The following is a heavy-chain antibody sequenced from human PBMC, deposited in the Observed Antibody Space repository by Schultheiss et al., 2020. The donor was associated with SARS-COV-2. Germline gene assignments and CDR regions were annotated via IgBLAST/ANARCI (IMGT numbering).Heavy chain of an antibody. CDR3: ARGQSR. V-gene: IGHV4-61*08. J-gene: IGHJ4*02. Sequence: SETLSLTCTVSGGSISRGGYYWSWIRQPPGKGLEWIGYIYYSGSTNYNPSLKSRVTISVDTSKNQFSLKLSSVTAADTAVYYCARGQSRWGQGTLVTVSS. CDR1: GGSISRGGYY. CDR2: IYYSGST.